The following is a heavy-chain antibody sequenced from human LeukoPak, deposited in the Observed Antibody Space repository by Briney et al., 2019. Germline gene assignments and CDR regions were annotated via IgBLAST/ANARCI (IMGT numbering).Heavy chain of an antibody. Sequence: GRSLRLSCAASGFNFSSYGMHWVRQAPGKGLEWVAVIWYDGSRRYYADSVKGRFTTSRDNSKNTLYLQMDNLRAEDTAVYYCARGLDGYNYGGDWFDPWGQGTLVTVSS. J-gene: IGHJ5*02. CDR3: ARGLDGYNYGGDWFDP. CDR2: IWYDGSRR. CDR1: GFNFSSYG. V-gene: IGHV3-33*01. D-gene: IGHD5-24*01.